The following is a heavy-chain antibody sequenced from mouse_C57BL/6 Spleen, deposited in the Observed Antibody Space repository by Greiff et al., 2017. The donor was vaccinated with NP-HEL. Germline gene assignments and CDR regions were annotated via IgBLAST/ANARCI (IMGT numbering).Heavy chain of an antibody. D-gene: IGHD1-1*01. Sequence: VQLQQSGPELVKPGASVKISCKASGYTFTDYYMNWVKQSHGKSLEWIGDINPNNGGTSYNQKFKGKATLTVDKSSSTAYMELRSLTSEDSAVYYCARRDYGSSWDAMDYWGQGTSVTVSS. CDR2: INPNNGGT. V-gene: IGHV1-26*01. J-gene: IGHJ4*01. CDR3: ARRDYGSSWDAMDY. CDR1: GYTFTDYY.